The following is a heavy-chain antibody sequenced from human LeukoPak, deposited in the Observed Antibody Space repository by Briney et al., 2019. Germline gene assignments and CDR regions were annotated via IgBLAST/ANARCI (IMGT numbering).Heavy chain of an antibody. CDR1: GGTFISSA. CDR3: ARDQGLTAPPPYGLDV. CDR2: IIPVLNIT. Sequence: SVKVSCKTSGGTFISSAITWVRQAPGQGLEWMGRIIPVLNITTYAQKFQGSVTITADTSTSTVYMELSSLRPEETAVYYCARDQGLTAPPPYGLDVWGQGTTVIVSS. J-gene: IGHJ6*02. V-gene: IGHV1-69*04. D-gene: IGHD5-18*01.